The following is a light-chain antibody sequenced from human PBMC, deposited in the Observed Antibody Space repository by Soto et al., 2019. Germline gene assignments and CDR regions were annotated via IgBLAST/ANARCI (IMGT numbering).Light chain of an antibody. Sequence: EIVLTQSPGTLSLSPGEGATVSCRVSQSINSKSLVWYQRKFGQAPRLLIYNTSSRATGIPDRFSGSGSGTDFTMSISRLEPEYFAVYYCQHYGGSFIFGTGTKVDFK. CDR3: QHYGGSFI. CDR1: QSINSKS. CDR2: NTS. V-gene: IGKV3-20*01. J-gene: IGKJ3*01.